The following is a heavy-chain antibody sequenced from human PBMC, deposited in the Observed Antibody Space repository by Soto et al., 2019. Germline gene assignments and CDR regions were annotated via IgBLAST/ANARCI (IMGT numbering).Heavy chain of an antibody. D-gene: IGHD3-3*02. CDR2: IIPIFPTP. CDR3: ARDKDRQQLGGNYYCGIDV. V-gene: IGHV1-69*12. CDR1: GGTFGNSA. J-gene: IGHJ6*02. Sequence: QVQLVQSGAEVKKPGSSVTVSCKASGGTFGNSAISWVRQAPGQGLEWMGGIIPIFPTPAYAQKFQGRVTITADECTTTAYMELTSLRSEDTAVYYSARDKDRQQLGGNYYCGIDVWGQGTTVTVSS.